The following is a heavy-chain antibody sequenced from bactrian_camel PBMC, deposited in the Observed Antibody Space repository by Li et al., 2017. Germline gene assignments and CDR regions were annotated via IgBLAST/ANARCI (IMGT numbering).Heavy chain of an antibody. CDR1: TTSLVRFS. J-gene: IGHJ4*01. D-gene: IGHD1*01. CDR2: IATEPLGPST. CDR3: AVVGGWHLGLNPENYGW. V-gene: IGHV3S53*01. Sequence: HAQLVESGGGMTQPGGSLTLSCTDPTTSLVRFSVGWFRQAPGKEREGVAMIATEPLGPSTLYADAVKGRFTISRDNSKNTIYLQMNNLKIEDSAIYYCAVVGGWHLGLNPENYGWWGRGTQVTVS.